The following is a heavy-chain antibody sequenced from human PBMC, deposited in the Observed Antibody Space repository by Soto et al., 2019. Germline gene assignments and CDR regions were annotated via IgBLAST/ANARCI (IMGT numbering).Heavy chain of an antibody. J-gene: IGHJ4*02. V-gene: IGHV3-15*07. CDR2: IKSKTDGGTT. Sequence: GGSLRLSCAASGFTFSNAWMNWVRQAPGKGLEWVGRIKSKTDGGTTDYAAPVKGRFTISRDDSKNTLYLQMNSLKTEDTAVYYCTRTYYDFWSGYSSPSFDYWGQGTLVTVSS. D-gene: IGHD3-3*01. CDR3: TRTYYDFWSGYSSPSFDY. CDR1: GFTFSNAW.